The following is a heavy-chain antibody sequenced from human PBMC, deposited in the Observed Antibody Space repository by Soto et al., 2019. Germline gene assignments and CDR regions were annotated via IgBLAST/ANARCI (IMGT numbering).Heavy chain of an antibody. J-gene: IGHJ3*02. V-gene: IGHV2-5*02. CDR1: GFSLTTSGVG. CDR2: IYWDDDK. CDR3: AHRTHYYDSRGVAFDI. D-gene: IGHD3-22*01. Sequence: QITLKESGPTLVKPTQTLTLTCTFSGFSLTTSGVGVGWIRQPPGKALEWLALIYWDDDKRYSPFLKSRLTISKDTSTNQVVLTMTNMDPVDTATYYCAHRTHYYDSRGVAFDIWGQGTMVTVSS.